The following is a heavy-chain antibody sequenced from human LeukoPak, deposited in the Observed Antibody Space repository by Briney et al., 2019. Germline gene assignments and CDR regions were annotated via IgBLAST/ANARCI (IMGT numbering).Heavy chain of an antibody. J-gene: IGHJ4*02. D-gene: IGHD5-18*01. Sequence: SSETLSLTCTVSGGSISSGDYYWSWIRQPPGKGLEWIGYIYYSGSTYYNPSLKSRVTLSVDTSKNQFSLKLSSVTAADTAVYYCARAPFRGYSYGPPDYWGQGTLVTVSS. CDR3: ARAPFRGYSYGPPDY. V-gene: IGHV4-30-4*01. CDR2: IYYSGST. CDR1: GGSISSGDYY.